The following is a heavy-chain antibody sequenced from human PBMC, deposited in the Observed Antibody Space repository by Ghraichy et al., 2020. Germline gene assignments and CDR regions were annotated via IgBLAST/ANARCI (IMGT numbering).Heavy chain of an antibody. CDR1: GYTLTELT. Sequence: ASVKVSCKVSGYTLTELTMHWVRQAPGKGLEWMGGFDPEDGETIYAQKFQGRVTMTEDTSTDTAYMELSSLRSEDTAVYYCATDRGAAAPRGFDPWGQGTLVTVSS. J-gene: IGHJ5*02. CDR3: ATDRGAAAPRGFDP. V-gene: IGHV1-24*01. D-gene: IGHD2-2*01. CDR2: FDPEDGET.